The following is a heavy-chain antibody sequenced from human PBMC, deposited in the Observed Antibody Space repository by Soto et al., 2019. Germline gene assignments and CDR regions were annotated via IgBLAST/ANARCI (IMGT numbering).Heavy chain of an antibody. CDR3: ARSPRYDYDFWSGYYYWFDP. V-gene: IGHV4-39*01. CDR1: GGSISSSSYY. D-gene: IGHD3-3*01. Sequence: SETLSLTCTVSGGSISSSSYYWGWIRQPPGKGLEWIGSIYYSGSTYYNPSLKSRVTISVDTSKNQFSLKLSSVTAADTAVYYCARSPRYDYDFWSGYYYWFDPWGQGTLVTVSS. CDR2: IYYSGST. J-gene: IGHJ5*02.